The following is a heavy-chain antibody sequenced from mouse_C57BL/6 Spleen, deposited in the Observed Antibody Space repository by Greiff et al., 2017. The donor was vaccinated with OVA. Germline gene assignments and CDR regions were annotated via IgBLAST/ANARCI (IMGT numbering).Heavy chain of an antibody. J-gene: IGHJ2*01. D-gene: IGHD2-4*01. V-gene: IGHV1-80*01. CDR2: IYPGDGDT. CDR3: ARSGDYDPYYFDY. Sequence: QVQLKESGAELVKPGASVKISCKASGYAFSSYWMNWVKQRPGKGLEWIGQIYPGDGDTNYNGKFKGKATLTVDKSSSTAYMQLSSLTSEDSAVYYCARSGDYDPYYFDYWGQGTTLTVSS. CDR1: GYAFSSYW.